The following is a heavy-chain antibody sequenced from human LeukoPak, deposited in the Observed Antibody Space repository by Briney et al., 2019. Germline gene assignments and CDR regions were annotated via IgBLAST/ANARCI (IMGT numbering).Heavy chain of an antibody. J-gene: IGHJ4*02. V-gene: IGHV3-30-3*01. CDR1: GFTFSNYA. D-gene: IGHD5-24*01. CDR3: ARGKQMATIKTPSYYFDY. Sequence: PGGSLRLSCAASGFTFSNYAIHWVRQAPGKGLEWVAVISYDGNNKYYADSVKGRFTISRDNAKNSLYLQMNSLRAEDTAVYYCARGKQMATIKTPSYYFDYWGQGTLVTVSS. CDR2: ISYDGNNK.